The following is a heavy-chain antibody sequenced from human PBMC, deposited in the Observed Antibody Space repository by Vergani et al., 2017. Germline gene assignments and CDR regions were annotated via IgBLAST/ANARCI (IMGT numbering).Heavy chain of an antibody. CDR1: GFTFSSYA. Sequence: EVQLLESGGGLVQPGGSLRLSCAASGFTFSSYAMSWVRQAPGKGLEWVSAISGSGGSTYYADSVKGRFTISRDKSKNTLYLQMNSLRAEDTAVYYCAKYRNWNDGYFDYWGQGTLVTVSS. CDR3: AKYRNWNDGYFDY. D-gene: IGHD1-1*01. CDR2: ISGSGGST. V-gene: IGHV3-23*01. J-gene: IGHJ4*02.